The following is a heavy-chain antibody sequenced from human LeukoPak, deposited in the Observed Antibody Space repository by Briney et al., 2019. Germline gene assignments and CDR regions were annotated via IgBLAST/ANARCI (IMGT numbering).Heavy chain of an antibody. CDR2: ISSSGSII. CDR3: ARDPGMTDGDYVSYFDY. D-gene: IGHD4-17*01. V-gene: IGHV3-48*03. CDR1: GFTFSRYE. J-gene: IGHJ4*02. Sequence: GGSLRLSCAASGFTFSRYELNWVRQAPGKGLEWVSYISSSGSIICYADSVKGRFTISRDNAKNSLYLQMNSLRAEDTAVYYCARDPGMTDGDYVSYFDYWGQGTLVTVSS.